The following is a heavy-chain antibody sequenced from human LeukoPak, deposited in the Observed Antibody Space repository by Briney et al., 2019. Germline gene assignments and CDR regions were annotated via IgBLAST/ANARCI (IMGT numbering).Heavy chain of an antibody. CDR3: ARGRYFGVVN. CDR2: INHSGST. D-gene: IGHD3-3*01. Sequence: SETLSLTCAVYGGSFSGYYWSWIRQPPGKGLEWIGEINHSGSTNYNPSLKSRVTISVDTSKNRFSLKLSSVTAADTAVYYCARGRYFGVVNWGQGTLVTVSP. CDR1: GGSFSGYY. V-gene: IGHV4-34*01. J-gene: IGHJ4*02.